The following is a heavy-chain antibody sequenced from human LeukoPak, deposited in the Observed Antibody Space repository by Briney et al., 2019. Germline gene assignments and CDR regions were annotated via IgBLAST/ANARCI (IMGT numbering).Heavy chain of an antibody. Sequence: PSETLSLTCTVSGGSMSGYDWSWIRQPAGKGLEWIGRIYTSGSPNYNPSLKSRVTMSVDTSKNQFSLKLSSVTAADTAVYYCARVSSSWYQDWYFDLWGRGTLVTVSS. J-gene: IGHJ2*01. V-gene: IGHV4-4*07. CDR3: ARVSSSWYQDWYFDL. D-gene: IGHD6-13*01. CDR2: IYTSGSP. CDR1: GGSMSGYD.